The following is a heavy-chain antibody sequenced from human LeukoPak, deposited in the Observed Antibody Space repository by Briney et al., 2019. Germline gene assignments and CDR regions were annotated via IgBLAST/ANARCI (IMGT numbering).Heavy chain of an antibody. V-gene: IGHV3-15*01. J-gene: IGHJ4*02. CDR2: IKSKPDGGTT. CDR1: GLTLSNAY. Sequence: GGSLRLSCAASGLTLSNAYMSWVRQAPGKGLEWVGRIKSKPDGGTTDYAAPVKGRFTISGDDSKNTLFLQMNSLRAEDTAVYYCARGPSGYHNTGGQGTLVTVSS. D-gene: IGHD5-12*01. CDR3: ARGPSGYHNT.